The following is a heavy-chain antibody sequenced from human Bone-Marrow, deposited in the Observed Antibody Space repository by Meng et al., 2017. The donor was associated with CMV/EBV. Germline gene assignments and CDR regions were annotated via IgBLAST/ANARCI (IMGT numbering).Heavy chain of an antibody. CDR3: TSWSSPEYYYYSMDV. CDR1: GFTFSNAW. CDR2: IKSKTDGGTT. V-gene: IGHV3-15*01. J-gene: IGHJ6*02. Sequence: GGSLRLSCAASGFTFSNAWMSWVRQAPGKGLEWVGRIKSKTDGGTTDYAAPVKGRFTISRDDSKNTLYLQMNSLKTEDTAVYYCTSWSSPEYYYYSMDVWGQGTTVTVSS. D-gene: IGHD3-3*01.